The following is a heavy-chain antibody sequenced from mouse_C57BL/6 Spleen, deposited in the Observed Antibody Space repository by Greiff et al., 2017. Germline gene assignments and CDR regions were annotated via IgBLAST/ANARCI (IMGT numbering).Heavy chain of an antibody. CDR1: GYTFTSYW. CDR3: TTGYYGSSHYYYAMDY. D-gene: IGHD1-1*01. V-gene: IGHV1-5*01. J-gene: IGHJ4*01. Sequence: EVQLQQSGTVLARPGASVKMSCKTSGYTFTSYWMHWVKQRPGQGLEWIGAIYPGNSDTSYNQKFKGKAKLTAVTSASTAYMELSSLTNEDSAVYYCTTGYYGSSHYYYAMDYWGQGTSVTVSS. CDR2: IYPGNSDT.